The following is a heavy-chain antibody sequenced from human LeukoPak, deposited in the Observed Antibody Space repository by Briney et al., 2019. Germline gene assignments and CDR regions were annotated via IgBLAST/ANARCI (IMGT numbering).Heavy chain of an antibody. CDR3: ARVPYGSGTYYFDY. V-gene: IGHV4-30-4*02. CDR2: ISYSGSP. D-gene: IGHD3-10*01. Sequence: PSETLSLTCTVSGGSINSGDSYWSWIRQPPGRSLEWIGYISYSGSPYYNPSLRGRVAISGDTSKNQFSLNLGSVTAADTAVYYRARVPYGSGTYYFDYWGQGILVTVSS. J-gene: IGHJ4*02. CDR1: GGSINSGDSY.